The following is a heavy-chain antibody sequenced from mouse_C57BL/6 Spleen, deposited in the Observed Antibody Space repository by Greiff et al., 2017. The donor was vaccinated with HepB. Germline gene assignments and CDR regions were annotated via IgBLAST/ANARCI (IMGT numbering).Heavy chain of an antibody. J-gene: IGHJ3*01. CDR2: IHPNSGST. Sequence: VQLQQPGAELVKPGASVKLSCKASGYTFTSYWMHWVKQRPGQGLEWIGMIHPNSGSTNYNEKFKSKATLTVDKSSSTAYMQLSSLTSEDSAVYYCARHGYYYGSSYGLAYWGQGTLVTVSA. CDR3: ARHGYYYGSSYGLAY. D-gene: IGHD1-1*01. V-gene: IGHV1-64*01. CDR1: GYTFTSYW.